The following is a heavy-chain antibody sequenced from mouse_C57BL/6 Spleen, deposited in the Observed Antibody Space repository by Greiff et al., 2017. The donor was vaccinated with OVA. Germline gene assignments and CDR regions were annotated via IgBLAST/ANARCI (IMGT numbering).Heavy chain of an antibody. D-gene: IGHD2-5*01. CDR3: ARSYSNYVGDYFDY. CDR2: IYPGDGDT. CDR1: GYAFSSYW. Sequence: VQLVESGAELVKPGASVKISCKASGYAFSSYWLNWVKQRPGKGLEWIGQIYPGDGDTNYNGKFKGKATLTADKSSSTAYMQLSSLTSEDSAVYFGARSYSNYVGDYFDYWGQGTTLTVSS. J-gene: IGHJ2*01. V-gene: IGHV1-80*01.